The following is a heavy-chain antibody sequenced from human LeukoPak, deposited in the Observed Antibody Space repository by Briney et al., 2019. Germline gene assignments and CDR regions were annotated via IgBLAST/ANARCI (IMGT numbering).Heavy chain of an antibody. CDR1: GGTFSSYV. Sequence: GSSVKVSCKASGGTFSSYVISWVRQAPGQGLEWMGRIIPILGIANYAQKFQGRVTITADKSTSTAYMELSSLRSEDTAVYYCARDLRGSYYYYYGMDVWGQGTTVTVSS. CDR3: ARDLRGSYYYYYGMDV. J-gene: IGHJ6*02. CDR2: IIPILGIA. V-gene: IGHV1-69*04. D-gene: IGHD1-26*01.